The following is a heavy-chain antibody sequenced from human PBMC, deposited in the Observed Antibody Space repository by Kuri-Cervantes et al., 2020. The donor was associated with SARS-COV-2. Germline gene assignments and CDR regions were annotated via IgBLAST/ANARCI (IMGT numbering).Heavy chain of an antibody. CDR3: AREWTDPIEMTTPTHFDY. V-gene: IGHV1-69*13. D-gene: IGHD5-24*01. CDR2: ITPTFDTA. CDR1: GGTFSSYS. Sequence: SVKVSCKASGGTFSSYSVNWVRQAPGQGLEWMGRITPTFDTANYAQKFQGRVTITADESTSTAYMELSSLRSEDTAVYYCAREWTDPIEMTTPTHFDYWGQGTLVTVSS. J-gene: IGHJ4*02.